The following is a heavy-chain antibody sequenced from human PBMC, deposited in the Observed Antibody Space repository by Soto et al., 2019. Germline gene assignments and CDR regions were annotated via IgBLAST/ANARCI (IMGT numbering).Heavy chain of an antibody. CDR3: ARALDTAMANYYYYYGIDV. CDR1: GYNSTSYY. Sequence: ASVKVSCKASGYNSTSYYMHWVRQAPGQGLEWMGIINPSGGSTSYAQKFQGRVTMTRDTSTSTVYMELSSLRSEDTAVYYCARALDTAMANYYYYYGIDVWGQVTTVTVS. D-gene: IGHD5-18*01. V-gene: IGHV1-46*01. CDR2: INPSGGST. J-gene: IGHJ6*02.